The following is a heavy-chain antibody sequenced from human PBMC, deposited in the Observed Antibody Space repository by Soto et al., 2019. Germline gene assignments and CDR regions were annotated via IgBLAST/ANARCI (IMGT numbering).Heavy chain of an antibody. CDR3: AREVEYTSAFGISSSFDY. Sequence: PEGSLSLSCAASGFTLSSYAIHWVRQAPGKGLEWVTVISKGGSNLYFADSVKGRFTISRDNSKNTLYLQMNSLRSEDTAVYYCAREVEYTSAFGISSSFDYWGQGTLVTVSS. D-gene: IGHD6-19*01. J-gene: IGHJ4*02. V-gene: IGHV3-30-3*01. CDR1: GFTLSSYA. CDR2: ISKGGSNL.